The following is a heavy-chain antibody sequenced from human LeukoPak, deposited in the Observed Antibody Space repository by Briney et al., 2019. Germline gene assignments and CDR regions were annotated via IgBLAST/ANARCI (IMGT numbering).Heavy chain of an antibody. V-gene: IGHV3-30*04. Sequence: GGSLRLSCAASGFTFSTYSMHWVRQAPGKGLKWVAVISYDGSNKYYADSVKGRFTISRDNSKNTLYLQMNSLRSEDPAVYYCSRAAGSSCNYFYYWGQGNFVTVSS. D-gene: IGHD2-2*01. J-gene: IGHJ4*02. CDR2: ISYDGSNK. CDR3: SRAAGSSCNYFYY. CDR1: GFTFSTYS.